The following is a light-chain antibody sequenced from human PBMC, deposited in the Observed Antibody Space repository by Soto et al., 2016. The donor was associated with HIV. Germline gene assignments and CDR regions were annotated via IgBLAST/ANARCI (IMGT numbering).Light chain of an antibody. V-gene: IGLV3-27*01. J-gene: IGLJ2*01. CDR2: KDS. CDR1: VLAKKY. Sequence: SYELTQPSSVSVSPGQTARITCSGDVLAKKYARWFQQRPGQAPVVVIYKDSERPSGTTVTLTISGAQVEDEADYYCYSSADNNVVFGGGTKLTVL. CDR3: YSSADNNVV.